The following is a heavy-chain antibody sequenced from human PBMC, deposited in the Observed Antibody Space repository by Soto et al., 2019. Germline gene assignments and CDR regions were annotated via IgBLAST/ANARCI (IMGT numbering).Heavy chain of an antibody. J-gene: IGHJ6*03. V-gene: IGHV1-46*03. CDR3: ARGGYGDYGDRRNPLSIYYYYYVDV. CDR1: GYTFTSYY. D-gene: IGHD4-17*01. CDR2: INPSGGST. Sequence: QVQLVQSGAEVKKPGASVKVSCKASGYTFTSYYMHWVRQAPGQGLEWMGIINPSGGSTSYAKKFQGRVTMTRDTSTSTVYMELSSLRSEDTAVYYCARGGYGDYGDRRNPLSIYYYYYVDVWGKGTTVTVSS.